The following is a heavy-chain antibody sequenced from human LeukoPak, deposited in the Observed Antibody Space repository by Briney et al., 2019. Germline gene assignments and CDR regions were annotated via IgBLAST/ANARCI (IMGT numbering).Heavy chain of an antibody. CDR3: ARVNFDWSVQSPYYYYYMDV. J-gene: IGHJ6*03. Sequence: SETLSLTCTVSGGSISSYYWSWIRQPPGKGLEWIGYIYYSGSTNYNPSLKSRVTISVDTSKNQFSLKLSSVTAADTAVYYCARVNFDWSVQSPYYYYYMDVWGKGTTVTISS. V-gene: IGHV4-59*01. D-gene: IGHD3-9*01. CDR2: IYYSGST. CDR1: GGSISSYY.